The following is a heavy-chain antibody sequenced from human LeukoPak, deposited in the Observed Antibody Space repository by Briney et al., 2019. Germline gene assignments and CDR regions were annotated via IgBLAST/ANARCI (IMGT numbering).Heavy chain of an antibody. CDR2: IYYSGST. Sequence: SETLSLTCTVSGGSISSGGYYWSWIRQHPGKGLEWIGYIYYSGSTYYNPSLKSRVTISVDTSKNQFSLKLSSVTAADTAVYYCASTPYDFWSGYRHNWFDPWGQGTLVTVSS. D-gene: IGHD3-3*01. CDR3: ASTPYDFWSGYRHNWFDP. J-gene: IGHJ5*02. V-gene: IGHV4-31*03. CDR1: GGSISSGGYY.